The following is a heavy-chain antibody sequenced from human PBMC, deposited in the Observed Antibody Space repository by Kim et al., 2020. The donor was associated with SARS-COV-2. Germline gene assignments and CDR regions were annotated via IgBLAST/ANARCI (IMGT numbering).Heavy chain of an antibody. CDR2: INSDGSTT. J-gene: IGHJ6*02. CDR3: VRSSGFLVV. D-gene: IGHD3-10*01. V-gene: IGHV3-74*01. Sequence: GGSLRLSCAASGFTFSSNWMHWVRQAPGKGLMWVSHINSDGSTTNYADSVKGRFTISRDNAKNTLYLQMNSLRAEDTAVYYCVRSSGFLVVWGLGTTVIVSS. CDR1: GFTFSSNW.